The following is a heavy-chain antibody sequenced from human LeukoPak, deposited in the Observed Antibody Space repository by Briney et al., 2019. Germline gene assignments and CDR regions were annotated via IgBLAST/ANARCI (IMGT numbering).Heavy chain of an antibody. Sequence: AGTLRLTCAASGFTFSDYYMSWLRQAPGKGLEWVSYISSSGSTIYYANSVKGRFVISWDNAKNSLYLQMNSLGAEDTAVYCFARDYGGGNSETFFDCWGQVTLVTVS. D-gene: IGHD4-23*01. CDR3: ARDYGGGNSETFFDC. CDR2: ISSSGSTI. J-gene: IGHJ4*02. CDR1: GFTFSDYY. V-gene: IGHV3-11*01.